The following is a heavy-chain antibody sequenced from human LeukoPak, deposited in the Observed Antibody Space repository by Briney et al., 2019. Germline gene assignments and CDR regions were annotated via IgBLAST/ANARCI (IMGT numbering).Heavy chain of an antibody. D-gene: IGHD4-17*01. V-gene: IGHV1-18*01. J-gene: IGHJ5*02. CDR1: GYTFTSYG. CDR2: ISAYNGNT. CDR3: ARSIAGDYVEWFDP. Sequence: ASVKVSCKASGYTFTSYGISWVRQAPGQGREWMGWISAYNGNTNYAQKLQGRVTMTTDTSTSTAYMELRSLRSDDTAVYYCARSIAGDYVEWFDPWGQGTLVTVSS.